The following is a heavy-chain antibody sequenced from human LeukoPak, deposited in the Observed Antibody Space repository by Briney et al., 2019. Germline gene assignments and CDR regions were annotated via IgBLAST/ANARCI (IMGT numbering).Heavy chain of an antibody. Sequence: GGSLRLSCAASGFTLSNYDMNWVRQVPGKGLEWVSSISTSSRYIYYKDSVRGRFTISRDDAKNSLYLEMNSLRAEDTAAYYCARADCSSSTCYLRRSWFDPWGQGTLVTVSS. V-gene: IGHV3-21*01. CDR2: ISTSSRYI. CDR1: GFTLSNYD. CDR3: ARADCSSSTCYLRRSWFDP. J-gene: IGHJ5*02. D-gene: IGHD2-2*01.